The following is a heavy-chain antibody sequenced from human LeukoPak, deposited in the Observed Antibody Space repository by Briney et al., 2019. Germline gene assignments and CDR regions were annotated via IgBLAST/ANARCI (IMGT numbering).Heavy chain of an antibody. CDR3: ARDSIAAAGTHYGMDV. D-gene: IGHD6-13*01. J-gene: IGHJ6*02. Sequence: GGSLRLSCAASGFTFSSYWMSWVRQAPGKGLEWVANIKQDGSEKYYVDSVKGRFTISRDNAKNSLYLQMNSLRAEDTAVYYCARDSIAAAGTHYGMDVWGQGTTVTVSS. CDR1: GFTFSSYW. V-gene: IGHV3-7*01. CDR2: IKQDGSEK.